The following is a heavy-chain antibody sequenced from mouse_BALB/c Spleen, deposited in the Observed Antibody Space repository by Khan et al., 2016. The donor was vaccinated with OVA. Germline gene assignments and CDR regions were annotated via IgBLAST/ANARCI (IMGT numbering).Heavy chain of an antibody. V-gene: IGHV9-3-1*01. J-gene: IGHJ1*01. CDR3: ASMKPYWYVDL. Sequence: QIQLVQSGPELKKPGETVKISCKASGYTFTNYGMNWVKQAPGKGLKWMGWINTYTGEPTYADDFKGRFAFSLETSASTAYLQINHLKNEDTAKEFCASMKPYWYVDLWGAGTPVTVSS. CDR1: GYTFTNYG. CDR2: INTYTGEP.